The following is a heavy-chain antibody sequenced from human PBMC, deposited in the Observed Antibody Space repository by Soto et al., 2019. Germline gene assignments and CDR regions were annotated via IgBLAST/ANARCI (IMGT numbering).Heavy chain of an antibody. CDR1: GFTFSRVW. Sequence: GGSLRLSCAASGFTFSRVWMSWVRQAPGKGLEWVSAISGSGGTTYYADSVKGRFTISRNNSKNTLYLQMNSLRAEDTAVYYCAGSLVPAAIFDYWGQGTLVTVSS. V-gene: IGHV3-23*01. CDR3: AGSLVPAAIFDY. D-gene: IGHD2-2*02. CDR2: ISGSGGTT. J-gene: IGHJ4*02.